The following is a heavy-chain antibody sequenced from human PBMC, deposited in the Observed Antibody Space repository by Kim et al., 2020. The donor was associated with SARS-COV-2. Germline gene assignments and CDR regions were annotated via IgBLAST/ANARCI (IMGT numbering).Heavy chain of an antibody. CDR3: GRDYSD. V-gene: IGHV3-7*01. J-gene: IGHJ4*02. CDR2: IKEDGSEK. CDR1: GFIFDDYA. D-gene: IGHD6-13*01. Sequence: GGSLRLSCATSGFIFDDYAMHWIRQPPGKGLEWVANIKEDGSEKYYVDSVKGRFTISRDNAKNSLYLQMNSLRAEDTAVYYCGRDYSDWGQGTLVTVSS.